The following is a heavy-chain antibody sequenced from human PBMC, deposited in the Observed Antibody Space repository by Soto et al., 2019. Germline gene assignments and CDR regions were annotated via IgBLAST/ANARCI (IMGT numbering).Heavy chain of an antibody. V-gene: IGHV4-34*01. CDR2: INHSGST. Sequence: PSETLSLTFAVYDGSFSGYYWTWIRQPPGTGLEWIGEINHSGSTNYNPSLKSRVTISVDTSKNQFSLKLTSVTAADTAVYYCARDKITGLFDYWGQGTLVTVSS. CDR1: DGSFSGYY. CDR3: ARDKITGLFDY. J-gene: IGHJ4*02. D-gene: IGHD2-8*02.